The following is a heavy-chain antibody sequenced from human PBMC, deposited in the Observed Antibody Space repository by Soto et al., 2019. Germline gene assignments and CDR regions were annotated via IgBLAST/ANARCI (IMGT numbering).Heavy chain of an antibody. CDR3: AKEVCITIFGVVIYGMDV. V-gene: IGHV3-30*18. J-gene: IGHJ6*02. Sequence: SLRLSCEASGFTFSSYGTHWVRQAPGKGLEWVAVISYDGSNKYYADSVKGRFTISRDKSKNTLYLKMNSLRAEDTAVYYCAKEVCITIFGVVIYGMDVSGQGTTVTVSS. CDR2: ISYDGSNK. CDR1: GFTFSSYG. D-gene: IGHD3-3*01.